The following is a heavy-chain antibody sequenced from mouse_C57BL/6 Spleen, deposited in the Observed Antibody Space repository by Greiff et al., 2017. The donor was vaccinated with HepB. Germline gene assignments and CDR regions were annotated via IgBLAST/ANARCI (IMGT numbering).Heavy chain of an antibody. CDR3: ARSDEYDEEDYYAMDY. J-gene: IGHJ4*01. V-gene: IGHV1-20*01. D-gene: IGHD2-4*01. Sequence: EVQLQQSGPELVKPGDSVKISCKASGYSFTGYFMNWVMQSHGKSLEWIGRINPYNGDTFYNQKFKGKATLTVDKSSSTAHMELRSLTSGDSAVYYCARSDEYDEEDYYAMDYWGQGTSVTVSS. CDR2: INPYNGDT. CDR1: GYSFTGYF.